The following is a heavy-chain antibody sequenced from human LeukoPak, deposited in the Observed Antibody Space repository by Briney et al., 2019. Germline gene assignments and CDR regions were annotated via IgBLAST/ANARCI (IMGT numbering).Heavy chain of an antibody. CDR3: ARVVTGSGYLNWFDP. CDR1: GGSISSSSYY. CDR2: IYYSGST. Sequence: PSETLSLTCTVSGGSISSSSYYWGWIRQPPGKGLEWIGSIYYSGSTYYNPSLKSRVTISVDTSKNQFSLKLSSVTAADTAVYYCARVVTGSGYLNWFDPWGQGTLVTVSS. J-gene: IGHJ5*02. D-gene: IGHD3-3*01. V-gene: IGHV4-39*07.